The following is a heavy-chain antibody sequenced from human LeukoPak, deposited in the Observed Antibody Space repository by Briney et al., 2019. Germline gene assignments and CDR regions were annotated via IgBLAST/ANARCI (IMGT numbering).Heavy chain of an antibody. D-gene: IGHD4-23*01. J-gene: IGHJ4*02. CDR3: ARGSPVVTHFDY. CDR2: IYYSGST. V-gene: IGHV4-30-4*01. Sequence: PSQTLSLTCTVSGGSISSGDYYWSWIRQPPGKGLKWIGYIYYSGSTYYNPSLKSRVTISVDTSKNQFSLKLSSVTAADTAVYYCARGSPVVTHFDYWGQGTLVTVSS. CDR1: GGSISSGDYY.